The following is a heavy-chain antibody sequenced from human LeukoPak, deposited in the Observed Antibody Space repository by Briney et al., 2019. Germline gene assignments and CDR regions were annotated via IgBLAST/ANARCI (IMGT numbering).Heavy chain of an antibody. Sequence: RGPLRLSCAASGFTFSDLWMIWVRQAPGKGLEWVAKINPEGNIETYVDSVKGRFTISRDNTKNSLYLQMNALRAEDTAVYYCARDPRWRFDYWGQGTLVTVSS. CDR2: INPEGNIE. CDR1: GFTFSDLW. J-gene: IGHJ4*02. CDR3: ARDPRWRFDY. D-gene: IGHD3-16*02. V-gene: IGHV3-7*04.